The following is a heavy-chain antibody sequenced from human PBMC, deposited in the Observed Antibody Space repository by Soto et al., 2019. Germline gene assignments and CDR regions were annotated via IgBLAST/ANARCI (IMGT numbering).Heavy chain of an antibody. V-gene: IGHV3-23*01. CDR2: ISGSGGST. J-gene: IGHJ4*02. CDR3: AKGGDYGDYEMDY. D-gene: IGHD4-17*01. Sequence: EVQLLASGGGLVQPGGSLRLSCAASGFTFSSSAMSWVRQAPGKGLEWVSAISGSGGSTYYADSVKGRFTISRDNSKNTLYLQMNSLRAEDTAVYYCAKGGDYGDYEMDYWGQGTLVTVSS. CDR1: GFTFSSSA.